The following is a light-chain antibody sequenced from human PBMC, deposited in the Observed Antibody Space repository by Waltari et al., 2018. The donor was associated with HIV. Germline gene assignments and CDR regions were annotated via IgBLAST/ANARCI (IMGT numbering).Light chain of an antibody. CDR2: KVS. V-gene: IGKV2-30*01. CDR1: ETLVSTDGNTY. CDR3: MQNTFWPPYT. J-gene: IGKJ2*01. Sequence: DVVLTQSPPSLPVALGQPAYISCTSTETLVSTDGNTYLSWFAQRPGQSPRRLIHKVSNRDSGVPDRFSGSGAVTDFTLKISRVEAEDVGMYYCMQNTFWPPYTFGQGTKLEIK.